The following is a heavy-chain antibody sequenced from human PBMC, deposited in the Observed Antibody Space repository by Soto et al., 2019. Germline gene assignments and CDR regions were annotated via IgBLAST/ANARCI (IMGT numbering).Heavy chain of an antibody. CDR2: ISGSGGST. D-gene: IGHD2-15*01. V-gene: IGHV3-23*01. Sequence: GGSLRLSCAASGFTFSSYAMSWVRQAPGKGLEWVSAISGSGGSTYYADSVKGRFTISRDNSKNTLYLQMNSLRAEDTAVYYCAKALISGRAATHLTPFDYWGQGTLVTVSS. J-gene: IGHJ4*02. CDR3: AKALISGRAATHLTPFDY. CDR1: GFTFSSYA.